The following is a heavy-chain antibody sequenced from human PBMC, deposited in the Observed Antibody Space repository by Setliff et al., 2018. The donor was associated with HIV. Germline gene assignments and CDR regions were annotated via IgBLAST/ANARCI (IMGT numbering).Heavy chain of an antibody. V-gene: IGHV4-4*08. D-gene: IGHD2-15*01. CDR2: IYTSGST. Sequence: PSETLSLTCTVSGGSITGYYWSWIRQPPVRGLEWIGYIYTSGSTNYNPSLKSRVTISVDTSKNQFSLKLSSVTAADTAVYYCARASSRLNCSGGSCYRAPYAFDIWGQGTMVTVSS. CDR3: ARASSRLNCSGGSCYRAPYAFDI. J-gene: IGHJ3*02. CDR1: GGSITGYY.